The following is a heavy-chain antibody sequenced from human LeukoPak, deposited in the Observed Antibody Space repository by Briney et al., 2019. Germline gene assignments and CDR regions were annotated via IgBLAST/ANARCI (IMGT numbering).Heavy chain of an antibody. J-gene: IGHJ4*02. V-gene: IGHV4-39*01. Sequence: SETLSLTCSVSGDSVSRSDSYWDWIRQPPGKGLEWIGTIYYSGRTYYSPSLKSRVTISVDTSKIQFSLKLSSVAATDTAVYFCARLRFDFWSGYTHPYFDYWGQGTLVTVSS. D-gene: IGHD3-3*01. CDR2: IYYSGRT. CDR1: GDSVSRSDSY. CDR3: ARLRFDFWSGYTHPYFDY.